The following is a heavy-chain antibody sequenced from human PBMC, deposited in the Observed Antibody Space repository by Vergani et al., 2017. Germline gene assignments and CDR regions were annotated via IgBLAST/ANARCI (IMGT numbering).Heavy chain of an antibody. CDR3: AAAMDAFDI. J-gene: IGHJ3*02. Sequence: QVQLQESGPGLVKPSETLSLTCTVSGGSVSSCCYYWGWLRQPPGMGLKWIGSIYYSGSTYYNPSIKSRVTIYVDTSKNQFSLRLSSVTAADTAVYYCAAAMDAFDIWGQGTMVTVSS. CDR1: GGSVSSCCYY. D-gene: IGHD5-18*01. V-gene: IGHV4-39*01. CDR2: IYYSGST.